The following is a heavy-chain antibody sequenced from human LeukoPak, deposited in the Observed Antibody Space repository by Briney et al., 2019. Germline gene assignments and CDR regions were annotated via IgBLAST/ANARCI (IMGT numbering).Heavy chain of an antibody. CDR3: ARGNGYYFPFDY. CDR1: GGSFSGYY. CDR2: IYHSGST. Sequence: PSETLSLTCAVYGGSFSGYYWSWIRQPPGKGLEWIGYIYHSGSTYYNPSLKSRVTISVDRSKNQFSLKLSSVTAADTAVYYCARGNGYYFPFDYWGQGTLVTVSS. D-gene: IGHD3-22*01. V-gene: IGHV4-34*01. J-gene: IGHJ4*02.